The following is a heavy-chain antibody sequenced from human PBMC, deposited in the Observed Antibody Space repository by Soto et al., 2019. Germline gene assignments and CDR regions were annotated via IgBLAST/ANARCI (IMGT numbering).Heavy chain of an antibody. CDR2: ISYDGTHK. J-gene: IGHJ4*02. D-gene: IGHD5-12*01. Sequence: QVQLVESGGGVVLPGSSLRLSCAASGFTFTSFGFHWVRQAPGRGLEWVAGISYDGTHKYVADSVKGRFTVSRDKSKNTVFLQLDGLRPDDTAIYSCARESMVAPRAFDYWGQGTLVTVSS. CDR3: ARESMVAPRAFDY. V-gene: IGHV3-30-3*01. CDR1: GFTFTSFG.